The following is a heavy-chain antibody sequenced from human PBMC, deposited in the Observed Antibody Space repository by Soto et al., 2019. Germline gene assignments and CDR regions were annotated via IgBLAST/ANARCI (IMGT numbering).Heavy chain of an antibody. V-gene: IGHV3-23*01. CDR3: ARKILGSTSRPNYWYFDL. CDR1: GFTFINYA. J-gene: IGHJ2*01. Sequence: EVQLLESAGALVQPGGSLRLSCAGSGFTFINYAMNWVRQAPGKGLEWVSSISGGGDAAFFPDSVRGRFTISRDNSKNTVTLQMNSLGVDDTAVYYCARKILGSTSRPNYWYFDLWGRGTLVTVSS. D-gene: IGHD2-2*01. CDR2: ISGGGDAA.